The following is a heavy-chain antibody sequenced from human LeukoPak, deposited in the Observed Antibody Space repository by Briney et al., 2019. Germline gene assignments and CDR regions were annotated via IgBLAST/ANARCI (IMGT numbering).Heavy chain of an antibody. Sequence: GGSLRLSCGAPGFTFSSYWMSWVRQAPGKGLEWVANIKQDGSEKYYVDSVKRRFTISRDNAKNSLYLQMNSLRAEDTAVYYCAREEGKHIVVVTAISFDYWGQGTLVTVSS. V-gene: IGHV3-7*03. CDR2: IKQDGSEK. D-gene: IGHD2-21*02. CDR3: AREEGKHIVVVTAISFDY. J-gene: IGHJ4*02. CDR1: GFTFSSYW.